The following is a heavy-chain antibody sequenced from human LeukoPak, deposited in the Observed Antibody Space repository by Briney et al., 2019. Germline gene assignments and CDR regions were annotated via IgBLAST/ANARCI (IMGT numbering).Heavy chain of an antibody. J-gene: IGHJ3*02. Sequence: ASVKVSCKASGYTFTSYYMHWVRQAPGQGLEWMGIINPSGGSTSYAQKFQGRVTMTRDTSTSTVYMELSSLRSEDTAVYYCARDRGVAAAGTGPYDAFDIWGQGTMVTVSS. V-gene: IGHV1-46*01. CDR1: GYTFTSYY. CDR2: INPSGGST. CDR3: ARDRGVAAAGTGPYDAFDI. D-gene: IGHD6-13*01.